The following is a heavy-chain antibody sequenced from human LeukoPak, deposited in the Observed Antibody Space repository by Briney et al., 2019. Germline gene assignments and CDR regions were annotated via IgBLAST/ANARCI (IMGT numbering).Heavy chain of an antibody. J-gene: IGHJ5*02. CDR1: GGSFSGYY. CDR2: IYYSGST. Sequence: SETLSLTCAVYGGSFSGYYWGWIRQPPGKGLEWIGSIYYSGSTYYNPSLKSRVTISVGTSKNQFSLKLSSVTAADTAVYYCARAYSSGWYVHNWFDPWGQGTLVTVSS. V-gene: IGHV4-34*01. CDR3: ARAYSSGWYVHNWFDP. D-gene: IGHD6-19*01.